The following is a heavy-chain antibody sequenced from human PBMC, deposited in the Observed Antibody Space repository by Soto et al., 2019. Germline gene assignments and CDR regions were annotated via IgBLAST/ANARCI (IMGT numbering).Heavy chain of an antibody. V-gene: IGHV3-23*01. D-gene: IGHD2-15*01. CDR2: ISNSGSSK. Sequence: GGSLRLSCAASGFTFSSYAMNWVRQAPGKGLEWVSTISNSGSSKYYADSVKGRFTISRDNSKKTLYLQMNSLRLEDTAVYYCARGPLEDIGMEIIATYPYYFDYWGQGTLVTVSS. CDR3: ARGPLEDIGMEIIATYPYYFDY. CDR1: GFTFSSYA. J-gene: IGHJ4*02.